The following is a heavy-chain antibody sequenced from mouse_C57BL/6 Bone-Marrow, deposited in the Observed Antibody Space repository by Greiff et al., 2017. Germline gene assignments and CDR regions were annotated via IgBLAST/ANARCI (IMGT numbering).Heavy chain of an antibody. CDR3: ARSIYGFDY. CDR2: FYPRSGNT. J-gene: IGHJ2*01. CDR1: GYTFTRYG. D-gene: IGHD1-1*01. V-gene: IGHV1-81*01. Sequence: QVHVKQSGAELARPGASVKLSCKASGYTFTRYGISWVKPRTGQGLEWIGEFYPRSGNTYYNEKFKGKATLTADKSSSTADMDLHSLTSEDSAVYFCARSIYGFDYWGQGTTLTVSS.